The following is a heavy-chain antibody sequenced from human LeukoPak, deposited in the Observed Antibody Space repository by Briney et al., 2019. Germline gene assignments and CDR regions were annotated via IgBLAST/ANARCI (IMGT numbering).Heavy chain of an antibody. CDR2: FYYTGTT. D-gene: IGHD3-3*01. CDR1: GGSISTSSYY. CDR3: ARSIDYDFWSGYRNWFDP. Sequence: SETLSLTCTVSGGSISTSSYYWGWIRQPPGKGLEWMGSFYYTGTTYYNPSLKSRVTISADTSKNQFSLNLSSVTAADTAVFYCARSIDYDFWSGYRNWFDPWGQGTLVTVSS. V-gene: IGHV4-39*07. J-gene: IGHJ5*02.